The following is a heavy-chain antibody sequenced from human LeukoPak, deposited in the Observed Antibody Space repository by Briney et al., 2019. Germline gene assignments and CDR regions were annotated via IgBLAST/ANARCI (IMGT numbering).Heavy chain of an antibody. CDR3: ARVRSQFGTDAFDI. D-gene: IGHD3-10*01. J-gene: IGHJ3*02. CDR2: ISSSSSCI. V-gene: IGHV3-21*01. CDR1: GFTFSSYS. Sequence: GGSLRLSCAASGFTFSSYSMNWVRQAPGKGLEWVSSISSSSSCIYYADSVKGRFTISRDNAKDSLYLQMNSLRAEDTAVYYCARVRSQFGTDAFDIWGQGTMVTVSS.